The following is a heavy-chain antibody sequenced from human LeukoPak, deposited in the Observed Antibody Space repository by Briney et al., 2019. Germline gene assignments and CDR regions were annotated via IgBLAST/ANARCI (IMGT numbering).Heavy chain of an antibody. CDR2: LYIGGNT. CDR3: AKDRDYDSSGYYYEFDY. CDR1: GFTVSRNY. D-gene: IGHD3-22*01. J-gene: IGHJ4*02. Sequence: GGSLRLSCAASGFTVSRNYMSWVRQAPGKGLEWVSALYIGGNTYYTDFVKGRFTISRDNSKNTLYLQMNSLRAEDTAVYYCAKDRDYDSSGYYYEFDYWGQGTLVTVSS. V-gene: IGHV3-66*01.